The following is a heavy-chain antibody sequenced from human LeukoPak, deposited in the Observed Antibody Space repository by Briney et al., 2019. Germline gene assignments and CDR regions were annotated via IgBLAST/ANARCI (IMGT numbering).Heavy chain of an antibody. V-gene: IGHV6-1*01. CDR1: GDSVSSNSAA. CDR3: ARGRTQLWYRPYFDY. CDR2: TYYRSKWYN. Sequence: SQTLSLTCAISGDSVSSNSAAWNWIRQSPSRGLEWLGRTYYRSKWYNDYAVSVKSRITINPDTSKNQFSLRLNSVTPEDTAVYYCARGRTQLWYRPYFDYWGQGTLVTVSS. J-gene: IGHJ4*02. D-gene: IGHD5-18*01.